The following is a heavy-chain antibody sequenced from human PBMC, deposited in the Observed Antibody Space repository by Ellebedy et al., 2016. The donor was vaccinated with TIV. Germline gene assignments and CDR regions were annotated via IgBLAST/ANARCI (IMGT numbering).Heavy chain of an antibody. J-gene: IGHJ6*02. D-gene: IGHD3-10*01. CDR2: IFSNDEK. CDR1: GFSLSTSGVG. Sequence: SGPTLVKPTQPLTLTCTFSGFSLSTSGVGVGWFRQPPGKALEWLAHIFSNDEKSYSTFLKSRLTISKDTSKSQVVLTMTNMDPVDTATYSCSRYRGSGSYYNDGMDVWGQGTTVTVSS. V-gene: IGHV2-26*01. CDR3: SRYRGSGSYYNDGMDV.